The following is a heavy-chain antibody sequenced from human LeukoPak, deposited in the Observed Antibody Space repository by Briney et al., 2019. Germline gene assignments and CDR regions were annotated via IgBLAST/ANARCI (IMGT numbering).Heavy chain of an antibody. J-gene: IGHJ6*03. V-gene: IGHV1-18*01. CDR2: ISACNGNT. D-gene: IGHD2-2*01. CDR3: ARAYTVPAASVNYYYYYYMDV. Sequence: GASVKVSCTASGYTFTSYGISWVRQAPGQGLEWMGWISACNGNTNYAQKLQGRVTMTTDTSTSTAYMELRSLRSDDTAVYYCARAYTVPAASVNYYYYYYMDVWGKGTTVTVSS. CDR1: GYTFTSYG.